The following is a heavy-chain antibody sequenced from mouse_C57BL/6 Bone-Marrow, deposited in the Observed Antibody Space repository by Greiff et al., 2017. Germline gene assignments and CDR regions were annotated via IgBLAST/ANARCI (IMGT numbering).Heavy chain of an antibody. CDR2: IDPETGGT. Sequence: QVQLKESGAELVRPGASVTLSCKASGYTFTDYEMHWVKQTPVHGLEWIGAIDPETGGTAYNQKFKGKAILTADKSSSTAYMELRSLTSEDSAVXYCTRSDYYAMDYWGQGTSVTVSS. CDR3: TRSDYYAMDY. CDR1: GYTFTDYE. J-gene: IGHJ4*01. V-gene: IGHV1-15*01.